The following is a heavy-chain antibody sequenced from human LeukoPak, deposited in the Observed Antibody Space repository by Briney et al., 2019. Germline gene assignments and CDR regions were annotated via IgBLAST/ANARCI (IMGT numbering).Heavy chain of an antibody. D-gene: IGHD6-19*01. CDR3: AKDGTGYSSGWYEY. CDR2: ISGSGGST. CDR1: GFTFNNYA. V-gene: IGHV3-23*01. Sequence: PGGSLRLSCAASGFTFNNYAMSWVRQAPGKGLEWVSAISGSGGSTYYADSVKGRFTISRDNSKNTLYLQMNSLRAEDTAVYYCAKDGTGYSSGWYEYWGQGTLVTVSS. J-gene: IGHJ4*02.